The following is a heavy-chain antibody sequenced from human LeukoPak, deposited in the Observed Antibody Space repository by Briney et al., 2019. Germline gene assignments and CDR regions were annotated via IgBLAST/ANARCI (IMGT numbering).Heavy chain of an antibody. V-gene: IGHV1-69*05. CDR2: IIPIFGTA. Sequence: SVKVSCKASGGTFSSYAISRVRQAPGQGLEWMGGIIPIFGTANYAQKFQGRVTITTDESTSTAYMELSSLRSEDTAVYYCARVTGSGYYFFDYWGQGTLVTVSS. CDR3: ARVTGSGYYFFDY. CDR1: GGTFSSYA. D-gene: IGHD3-3*01. J-gene: IGHJ4*02.